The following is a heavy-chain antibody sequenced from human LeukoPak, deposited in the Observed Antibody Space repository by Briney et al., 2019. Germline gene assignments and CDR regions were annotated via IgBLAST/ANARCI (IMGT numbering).Heavy chain of an antibody. CDR3: ARDAEYQLLYDAFDM. D-gene: IGHD2-2*01. J-gene: IGHJ3*02. CDR1: GFTFSNYE. V-gene: IGHV3-48*03. Sequence: PGGSLRLSCAASGFTFSNYEMNWVREAPGKGLEWVSYISSSGSTIYYAVSVKGRFTICRDNPKNLLYLQMNSLRAEDTAVHYCARDAEYQLLYDAFDMWGQGTMVTVSS. CDR2: ISSSGSTI.